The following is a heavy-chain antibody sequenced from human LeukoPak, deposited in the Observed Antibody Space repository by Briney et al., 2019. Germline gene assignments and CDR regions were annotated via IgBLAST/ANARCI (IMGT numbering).Heavy chain of an antibody. V-gene: IGHV1-18*01. CDR3: ARDDRRFWEWLFFRGSTFDI. J-gene: IGHJ3*02. D-gene: IGHD3-3*01. CDR1: GYTFTSYG. Sequence: GASVKVSFKASGYTFTSYGISWVRQAPGQGLEWMGWISAYNGNKNYAQKLQGRVTMTTDTSTSTAYMELRSLRSDDTAVYYCARDDRRFWEWLFFRGSTFDIWCQGTMVTVSS. CDR2: ISAYNGNK.